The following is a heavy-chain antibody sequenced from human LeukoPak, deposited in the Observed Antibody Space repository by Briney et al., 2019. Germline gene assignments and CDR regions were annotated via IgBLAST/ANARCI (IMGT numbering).Heavy chain of an antibody. J-gene: IGHJ4*02. Sequence: GGSLRLSCAASGFTFSDYFMNWVRQAPGKGLEYVSSISGSSRHIYYADSVKGRFTISRDNAKNSLFLQMSSLRDEDTAVYYCARRERQSGNYYYFDYWGQGTLVTVSS. CDR2: ISGSSRHI. CDR3: ARRERQSGNYYYFDY. V-gene: IGHV3-21*01. D-gene: IGHD1-26*01. CDR1: GFTFSDYF.